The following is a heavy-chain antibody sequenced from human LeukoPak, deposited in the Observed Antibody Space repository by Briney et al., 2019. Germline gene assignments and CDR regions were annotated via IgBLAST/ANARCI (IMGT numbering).Heavy chain of an antibody. CDR1: GGSFGTGNFY. CDR2: IYTSGST. CDR3: ARRRLGEFFDY. J-gene: IGHJ4*02. D-gene: IGHD3-16*01. Sequence: PSETLSLTCTVSGGSFGTGNFYWSWIRQPAGKGLEWIGRIYTSGSTNYSPSLKSRVTISIDTSKNQFSLKLSSVTAADTAVYYCARRRLGEFFDYWGQGTLLTVSS. V-gene: IGHV4-61*02.